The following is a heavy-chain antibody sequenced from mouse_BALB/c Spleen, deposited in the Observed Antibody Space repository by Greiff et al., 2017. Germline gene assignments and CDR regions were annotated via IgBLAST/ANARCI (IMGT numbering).Heavy chain of an antibody. Sequence: EVQGVESGGDLVKPGGSLKLSCAASGFTFSSYGMSWVRQTPDKRLEWVATISSGGSYTYYPDSVKGRFTISRDNAKNTLYLQMSSLKSEDTAMYYCARHEEGDWGQGTTLTVSS. CDR3: ARHEEGD. CDR1: GFTFSSYG. J-gene: IGHJ2*01. D-gene: IGHD3-3*01. CDR2: ISSGGSYT. V-gene: IGHV5-6*01.